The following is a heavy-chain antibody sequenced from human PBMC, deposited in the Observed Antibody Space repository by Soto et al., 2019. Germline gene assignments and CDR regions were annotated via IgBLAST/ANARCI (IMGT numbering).Heavy chain of an antibody. D-gene: IGHD3-22*01. CDR2: IKQDGSEK. Sequence: EVQLVESGGGLVQPGGSLRLSCAASGFTFSSYWMSWVRQAPGKGLEWVANIKQDGSEKYYVDSVKGRFTISRDNAKNSLYLQMNSLRAEDTAVYYCARGGYYDSSGWGYWGQGTLVTVSS. V-gene: IGHV3-7*01. J-gene: IGHJ4*02. CDR3: ARGGYYDSSGWGY. CDR1: GFTFSSYW.